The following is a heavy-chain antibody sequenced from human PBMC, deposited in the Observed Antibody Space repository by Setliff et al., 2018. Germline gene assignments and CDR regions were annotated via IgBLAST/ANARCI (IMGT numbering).Heavy chain of an antibody. J-gene: IGHJ6*03. D-gene: IGHD1-7*01. CDR3: VRNAITGTTKKYYYYLDV. V-gene: IGHV1-18*01. CDR2: ISGYNGNT. Sequence: GASVKVSCKASGYTFTTYGVAWVRQAPGQGLEWLGWISGYNGNTNYAQRFQGRVTTTIDTSTNTAYMELRSLRSDDTAVYYCVRNAITGTTKKYYYYLDVWGQGTTVTVSS. CDR1: GYTFTTYG.